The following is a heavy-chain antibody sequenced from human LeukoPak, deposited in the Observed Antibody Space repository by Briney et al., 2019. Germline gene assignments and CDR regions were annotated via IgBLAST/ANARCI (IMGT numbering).Heavy chain of an antibody. CDR3: GRRAHLGMPI. Sequence: PSETLSLTCTVSGGSFSSSSYYWAWIRRPSGKGLEWIGSFYYDGRTYYNPSLKSRATVSVDTSKNQFYVTLTSVSAADTAAYYCGRRAHLGMPIWGQGTLVTVSP. V-gene: IGHV4-39*01. CDR2: FYYDGRT. CDR1: GGSFSSSSYY. J-gene: IGHJ3*02. D-gene: IGHD2-2*01.